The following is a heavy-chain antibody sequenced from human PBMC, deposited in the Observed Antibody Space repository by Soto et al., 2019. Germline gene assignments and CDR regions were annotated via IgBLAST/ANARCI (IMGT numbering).Heavy chain of an antibody. CDR1: GGFISSSSYY. Sequence: SETLSLTCTVSGGFISSSSYYWGWIRQPPGKGLEWIGSIYYSGSTYYNPSLKSRVTISVDTSKNQFSLKLSSVTAADTAVYYCACSPLYRRRSRNFDYRGQGALGTVS. J-gene: IGHJ4*02. CDR2: IYYSGST. V-gene: IGHV4-39*01. CDR3: ACSPLYRRRSRNFDY. D-gene: IGHD3-10*01.